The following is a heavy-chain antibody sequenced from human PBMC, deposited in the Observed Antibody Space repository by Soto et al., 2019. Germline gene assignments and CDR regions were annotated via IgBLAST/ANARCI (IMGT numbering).Heavy chain of an antibody. J-gene: IGHJ5*02. CDR1: GGSFSGYY. V-gene: IGHV4-34*01. D-gene: IGHD5-18*01. CDR2: INHSGST. CDR3: ARATAMSSYNWFDP. Sequence: SSETLSLTXAVYGGSFSGYYWSWIRQPPGKGLEWIGEINHSGSTNYNPSLKSRVTISVDTSKNQFSLKLSSVTAADTAVYYCARATAMSSYNWFDPWGQGTLVTVS.